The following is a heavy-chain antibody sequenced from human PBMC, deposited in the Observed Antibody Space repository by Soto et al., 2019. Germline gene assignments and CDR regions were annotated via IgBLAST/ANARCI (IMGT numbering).Heavy chain of an antibody. CDR3: AKVTSAYEIDY. V-gene: IGHV3-30-3*01. D-gene: IGHD5-12*01. CDR2: ISYDGNTK. J-gene: IGHJ4*02. Sequence: QVQLVESGGGVVQPGRSLRLSCAASGFIFSGYAMHWVRQAPGKGLEWVAVISYDGNTKYYADSVKGRFTVSRDNSKNTLHVQMNNLSAEDPAMYCCAKVTSAYEIDYWGQGTLVNVSS. CDR1: GFIFSGYA.